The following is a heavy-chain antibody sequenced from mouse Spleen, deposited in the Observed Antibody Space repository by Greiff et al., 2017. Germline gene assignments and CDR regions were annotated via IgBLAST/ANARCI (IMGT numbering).Heavy chain of an antibody. CDR3: ARSGYDGYYYAMDY. D-gene: IGHD2-3*01. CDR2: IYPGSGNT. CDR1: GYTFTDYY. V-gene: IGHV1-76*01. Sequence: VQLQQSGAELVRPGASVKLSCKASGYTFTDYYINWVKQRPGQGLEWIARIYPGSGNTYYNEKFKGKATLTAEKSSSTAYMQLSSLTSEDSAVYFCARSGYDGYYYAMDYWGQGTSVTVSS. J-gene: IGHJ4*01.